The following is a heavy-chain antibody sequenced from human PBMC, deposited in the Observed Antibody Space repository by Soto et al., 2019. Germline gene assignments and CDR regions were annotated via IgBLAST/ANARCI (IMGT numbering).Heavy chain of an antibody. V-gene: IGHV3-30*18. D-gene: IGHD6-19*01. CDR3: AKDQLGDSSDSTPDY. CDR1: GFTFSSYG. J-gene: IGHJ4*02. Sequence: QVQLVESGGGVVQPGRSLRLSCAASGFTFSSYGMHWVRQAPGKGLEWVAVISYDGSNKYYADSVKGRFTISRDNSKNTLYPQMNSLRAEDTAVYYCAKDQLGDSSDSTPDYWGQGTLVTVSS. CDR2: ISYDGSNK.